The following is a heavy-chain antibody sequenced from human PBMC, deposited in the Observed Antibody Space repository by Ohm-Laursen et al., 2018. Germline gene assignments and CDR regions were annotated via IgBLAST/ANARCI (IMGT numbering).Heavy chain of an antibody. J-gene: IGHJ4*02. CDR3: AAVNRRGYSYGY. CDR1: GFTFTSSA. Sequence: SVKVSCKASGFTFTSSAMQWVRQARGQRLGWKGWIVVGSGNTKYAQKFQERVTITRDMSTSTAYMELSSLRSEDTAVYYCAAVNRRGYSYGYWGQGTLVTVSS. CDR2: IVVGSGNT. V-gene: IGHV1-58*02. D-gene: IGHD5-18*01.